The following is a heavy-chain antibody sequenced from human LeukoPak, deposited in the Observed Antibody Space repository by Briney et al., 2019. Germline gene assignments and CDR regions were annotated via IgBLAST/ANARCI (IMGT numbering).Heavy chain of an antibody. CDR2: IYYSGST. CDR1: GGSISSGDYY. Sequence: TLSLTCTVSGGSISSGDYYWSWIRQPPGKGLGWIGYIYYSGSTCYNPSLKSRVTISVDTSKNQFSLKLSSVTAADTAVYYCASCSGGSCYVMVYWGQGTLVTVSS. V-gene: IGHV4-30-4*08. CDR3: ASCSGGSCYVMVY. D-gene: IGHD2-15*01. J-gene: IGHJ4*02.